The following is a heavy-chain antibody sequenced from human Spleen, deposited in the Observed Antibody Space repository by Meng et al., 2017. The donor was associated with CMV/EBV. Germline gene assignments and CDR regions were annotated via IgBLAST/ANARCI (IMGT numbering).Heavy chain of an antibody. V-gene: IGHV3-30-3*01. D-gene: IGHD2-15*01. CDR3: VRAVDCSGGSCYPDY. J-gene: IGHJ4*02. CDR2: ISYDGSNK. CDR1: GFTFSSYA. Sequence: GESLKISCAASGFTFSSYAMHWVRQAPGKGLEWVAVISYDGSNKYYADSVKGRFTISRDNAKNSLYLQMNSLRAEDTAVYYCVRAVDCSGGSCYPDYWGQGTLVTVSS.